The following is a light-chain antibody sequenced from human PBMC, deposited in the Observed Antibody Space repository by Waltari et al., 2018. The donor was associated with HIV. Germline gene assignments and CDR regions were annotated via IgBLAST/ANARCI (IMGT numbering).Light chain of an antibody. J-gene: IGKJ2*01. CDR2: AAS. CDR1: QAIGSD. V-gene: IGKV1-27*01. CDR3: QRYDRAPYT. Sequence: QMTQSPSSLSASVADRFAITCRASQAIGSDLAWYQQKPGRVPKLLIYAASTLQSGVPSRFSGSGSGTDFTLTITSLQTEDFGFYYCQRYDRAPYTFGPGTKLELK.